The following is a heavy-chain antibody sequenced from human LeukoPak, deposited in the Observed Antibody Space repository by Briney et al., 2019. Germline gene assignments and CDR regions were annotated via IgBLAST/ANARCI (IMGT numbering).Heavy chain of an antibody. V-gene: IGHV3-11*01. CDR2: ISSRGSTI. CDR1: GFTFSDYY. J-gene: IGHJ4*02. CDR3: ARESSWSFDY. Sequence: GGSLRLSCAASGFTFSDYYMTWIRQAPGKGLEWVSYISSRGSTIYHADSVRGRFTISRDNAKNSLYLQMNSLRAEDTAMYYCARESSWSFDYWGQGTLVTVS. D-gene: IGHD6-13*01.